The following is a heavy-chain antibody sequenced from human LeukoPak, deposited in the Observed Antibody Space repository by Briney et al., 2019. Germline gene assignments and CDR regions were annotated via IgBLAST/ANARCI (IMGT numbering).Heavy chain of an antibody. CDR3: ARDKDPYSGYDLVGMDV. V-gene: IGHV3-30-3*01. J-gene: IGHJ6*02. Sequence: SGGSLRLSCAASGFTFSSYAMHWVRQAPGKGLEWVAVISYDGGNKYYADSVKGRFTISRDNSKNTLYLQMNSLRAEDTAVYYCARDKDPYSGYDLVGMDVWGQGTTVTVSS. CDR1: GFTFSSYA. D-gene: IGHD5-12*01. CDR2: ISYDGGNK.